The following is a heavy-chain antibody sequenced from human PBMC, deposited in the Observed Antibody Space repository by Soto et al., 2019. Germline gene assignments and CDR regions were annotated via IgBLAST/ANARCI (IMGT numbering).Heavy chain of an antibody. D-gene: IGHD1-26*01. Sequence: SETLSLTCGVYGGSFSDYYWSWIRQPPGKGLEWIGEINHSGSTNYNPSLKSRVTISVDTSKNQFSLKLSSVTAADTAVYYCARSYRSRRSAFDIWGQGTMVTVSS. V-gene: IGHV4-34*01. CDR3: ARSYRSRRSAFDI. J-gene: IGHJ3*02. CDR2: INHSGST. CDR1: GGSFSDYY.